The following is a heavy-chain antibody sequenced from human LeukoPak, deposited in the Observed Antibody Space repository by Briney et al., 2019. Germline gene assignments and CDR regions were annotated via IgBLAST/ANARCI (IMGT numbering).Heavy chain of an antibody. CDR2: IKQDGSEK. CDR1: GFTFSGFY. Sequence: PGGSLRLSCAASGFTFSGFYMSWVRQAPGKGLEWVANIKQDGSEKYYVDSMKGQFTISRDNAKNSLYLQMNSLRAEDTAVYYCARERSGRYFDYWGQGTLVTVSS. D-gene: IGHD1-1*01. CDR3: ARERSGRYFDY. V-gene: IGHV3-7*01. J-gene: IGHJ4*02.